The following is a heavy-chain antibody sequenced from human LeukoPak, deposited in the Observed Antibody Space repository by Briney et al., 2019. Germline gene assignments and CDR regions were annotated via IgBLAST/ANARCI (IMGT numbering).Heavy chain of an antibody. CDR1: GGTFSSYA. CDR3: ARALSTGAERTFDY. D-gene: IGHD4-17*01. Sequence: PTASVKVSCKASGGTFSSYAISWVRQAPGQGLEWMGGIIPILGTANYAQKFQGRVTITADESTSTAYMELSSLRSVDTAVYYCARALSTGAERTFDYWGQGTLVTVSS. V-gene: IGHV1-69*13. J-gene: IGHJ4*02. CDR2: IIPILGTA.